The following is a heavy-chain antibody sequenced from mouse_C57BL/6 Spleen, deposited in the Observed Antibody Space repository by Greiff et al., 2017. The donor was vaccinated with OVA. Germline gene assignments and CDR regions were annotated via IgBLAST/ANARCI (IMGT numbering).Heavy chain of an antibody. Sequence: QVQLQQSGAELAKPGASVKLSCKASGYTFTSYWMHWVKQRPGQGLEWIGYINPSSGYTKYNQKFNDKATLTADKSSSTAYRQLSSLTYEDSAVYYCARGSYDYDAFAYWGQGTLVTVSA. V-gene: IGHV1-7*01. D-gene: IGHD2-4*01. CDR3: ARGSYDYDAFAY. J-gene: IGHJ3*01. CDR2: INPSSGYT. CDR1: GYTFTSYW.